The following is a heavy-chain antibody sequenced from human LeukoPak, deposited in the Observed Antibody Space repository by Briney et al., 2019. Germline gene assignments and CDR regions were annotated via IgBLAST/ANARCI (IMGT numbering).Heavy chain of an antibody. Sequence: GGSLRLSCAASGFTVSSNYMSWVRQAPGKGLEWVSVIYSGGSTYYADSVKGRFTISRDNSKNTLYLQMNSLRAEDTAVYYCARDSHGYSYGYFDYWGQGALVTVSS. V-gene: IGHV3-53*01. D-gene: IGHD5-18*01. J-gene: IGHJ4*02. CDR1: GFTVSSNY. CDR2: IYSGGST. CDR3: ARDSHGYSYGYFDY.